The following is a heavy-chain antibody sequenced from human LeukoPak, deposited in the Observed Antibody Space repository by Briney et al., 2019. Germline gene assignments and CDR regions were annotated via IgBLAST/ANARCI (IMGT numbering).Heavy chain of an antibody. D-gene: IGHD5-18*01. Sequence: ASVTVSSKASGYTFTGYYMHWVRQAPGQGLEWMGWINPNSGGTNYAQKFQGRVTMTRDTSISTAYMELSRLRSDDTAVYYCARDGDSYGYGYYYYMDVWGKGTTVTVSS. CDR3: ARDGDSYGYGYYYYMDV. J-gene: IGHJ6*03. CDR1: GYTFTGYY. V-gene: IGHV1-2*02. CDR2: INPNSGGT.